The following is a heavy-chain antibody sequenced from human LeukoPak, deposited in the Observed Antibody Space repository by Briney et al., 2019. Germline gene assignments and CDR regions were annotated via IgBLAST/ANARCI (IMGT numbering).Heavy chain of an antibody. CDR2: IWYDGSNK. D-gene: IGHD2-2*01. Sequence: GGSLRLSCAASGFTFSSYGMHWVRQAPGKGLEWVAVIWYDGSNKYYADSVKGRFTISRDNSKNTLYLQMNSLRAEDMAVYYCARGARIRSQLLPFDYWGQGTLVTVSS. CDR1: GFTFSSYG. V-gene: IGHV3-33*01. J-gene: IGHJ4*02. CDR3: ARGARIRSQLLPFDY.